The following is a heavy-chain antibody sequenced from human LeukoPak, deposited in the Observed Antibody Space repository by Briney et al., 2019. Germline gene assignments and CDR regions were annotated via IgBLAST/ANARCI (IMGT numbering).Heavy chain of an antibody. CDR2: IYYSGST. D-gene: IGHD3-22*01. J-gene: IGHJ3*02. CDR3: ARVRETPAYYYDSSGYWAFDI. V-gene: IGHV4-31*03. Sequence: SQTLSLTCTVSGGSISSGGYYWSWIRQHPGKGLEWIGYIYYSGSTYYNPSLKSRVTISVDTSKNQFSLKLSSVTAADTAVYYCARVRETPAYYYDSSGYWAFDIWGQGTMVTVSS. CDR1: GGSISSGGYY.